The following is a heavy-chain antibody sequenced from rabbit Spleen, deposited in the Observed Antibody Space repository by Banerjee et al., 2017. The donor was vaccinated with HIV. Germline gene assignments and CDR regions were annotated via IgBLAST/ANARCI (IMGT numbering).Heavy chain of an antibody. Sequence: QLTETGGGLVQPGGSLTLSCKASGIDFTKYYITWVRQAPGKGLEWIGIIYAAKGSTDYASWVNGRFTISSDNAQSTVDLKMTGLTAADTATYFCARDSAGREDFSLWGQGTLVTVS. CDR1: GIDFTKYY. CDR3: ARDSAGREDFSL. V-gene: IGHV1S7*01. CDR2: IYAAKGST. D-gene: IGHD4-2*01. J-gene: IGHJ4*01.